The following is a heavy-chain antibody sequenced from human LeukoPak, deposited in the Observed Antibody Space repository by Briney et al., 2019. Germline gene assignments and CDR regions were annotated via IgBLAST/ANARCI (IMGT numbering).Heavy chain of an antibody. J-gene: IGHJ6*03. Sequence: PSETLSLTCTISGGSVSDYYWSWIRQSPGKGLEWIGYKSTSYSPSLKSRVTISVDTSKNQFSLKLSSVTAADTAVYYCARDSSSWYWSYYYYYMDVWGKGTTVTISS. V-gene: IGHV4-4*08. CDR2: KST. CDR3: ARDSSSWYWSYYYYYMDV. CDR1: GGSVSDYY. D-gene: IGHD6-13*01.